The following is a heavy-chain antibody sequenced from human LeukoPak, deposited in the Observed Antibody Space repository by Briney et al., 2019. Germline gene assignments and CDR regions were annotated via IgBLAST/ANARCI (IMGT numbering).Heavy chain of an antibody. J-gene: IGHJ4*02. CDR3: ARVFGYSGYDFDY. CDR2: IYHSGST. D-gene: IGHD5-12*01. V-gene: IGHV4-30-2*01. Sequence: PSETLSLTCTVSGGSISSGAYYWSWIRQPPGKGLEWIGYIYHSGSTSYNPSLKSRVTISVDRSKNQFSLKLTSVTAADTAVYYCARVFGYSGYDFDYWGQGTLVTVSS. CDR1: GGSISSGAYY.